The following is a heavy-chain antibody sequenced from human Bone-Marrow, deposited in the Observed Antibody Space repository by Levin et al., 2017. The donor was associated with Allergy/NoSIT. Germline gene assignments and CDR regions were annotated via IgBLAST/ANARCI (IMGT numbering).Heavy chain of an antibody. CDR1: GFTFSSYG. CDR3: AKDRSSLFFDY. J-gene: IGHJ4*02. V-gene: IGHV3-30*18. CDR2: ISYDGSNK. Sequence: GESLKISCAASGFTFSSYGMHWVRQAPGKGLEWVAVISYDGSNKYYADSVKGRFTISRDNSKNTLYLQMNSLRAEDTAVYYCAKDRSSLFFDYWGQGTLVTVSS. D-gene: IGHD6-13*01.